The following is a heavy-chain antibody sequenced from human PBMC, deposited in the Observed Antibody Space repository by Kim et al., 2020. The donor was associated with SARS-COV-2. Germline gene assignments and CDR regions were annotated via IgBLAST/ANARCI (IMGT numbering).Heavy chain of an antibody. CDR1: GGSFSGYY. J-gene: IGHJ4*02. V-gene: IGHV4-34*01. CDR2: INHSGST. Sequence: SETLSLTCAVYGGSFSGYYWSWIRQPPGKGLEWIGEINHSGSTNYNPSLKSRVTISVDTSKNQFSLKLSSVTAADTAVYYCARVSGYGGTPIYFDYWGQGTLVTVSS. D-gene: IGHD4-17*01. CDR3: ARVSGYGGTPIYFDY.